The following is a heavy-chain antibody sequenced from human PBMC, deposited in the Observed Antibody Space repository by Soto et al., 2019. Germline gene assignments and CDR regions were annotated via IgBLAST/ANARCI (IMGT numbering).Heavy chain of an antibody. CDR1: SDSISSSYY. CDR3: ARHKWRFGYYFDY. Sequence: SETLSLTCTVSSDSISSSYYWGWIRQLPGKGLEWIGNIYYSGNTCYKPSLKSRNTMSVDTSLNQFTMKLSTVTAADTAVYYCARHKWRFGYYFDYWGQG. D-gene: IGHD3-10*01. V-gene: IGHV4-39*01. J-gene: IGHJ4*02. CDR2: IYYSGNT.